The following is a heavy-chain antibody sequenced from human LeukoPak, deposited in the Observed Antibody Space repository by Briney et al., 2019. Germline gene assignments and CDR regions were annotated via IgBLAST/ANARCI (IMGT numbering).Heavy chain of an antibody. V-gene: IGHV3-48*01. CDR1: GFTFSSYS. CDR2: ISSSSSTI. CDR3: AKDGEMATLTFYFDY. D-gene: IGHD5-24*01. Sequence: GGSLRLSCAASGFTFSSYSMNWVRQAPGKGLEWVSYISSSSSTIYYADSVKGRFTISRDNAKNSLYLQMNSLRAEDTAVYYCAKDGEMATLTFYFDYWGQGTLVTVSS. J-gene: IGHJ4*02.